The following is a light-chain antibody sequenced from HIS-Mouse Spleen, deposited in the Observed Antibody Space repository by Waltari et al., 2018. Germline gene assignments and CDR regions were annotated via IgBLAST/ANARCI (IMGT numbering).Light chain of an antibody. Sequence: QSALTQPRSVSGSPGQSVTISCTGTSTYVGGYTYVPWYQHHPGKAPKLMIYDVSKRPSGVPDRFSGSKSGNTASLTISGLQAEDEADYYCCSYAGSYTLVFGGGTKLTVL. V-gene: IGLV2-11*02. J-gene: IGLJ2*01. CDR2: DVS. CDR3: CSYAGSYTLV. CDR1: STYVGGYTY.